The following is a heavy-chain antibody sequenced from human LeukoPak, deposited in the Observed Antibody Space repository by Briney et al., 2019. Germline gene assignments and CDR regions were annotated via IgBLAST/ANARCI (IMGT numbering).Heavy chain of an antibody. V-gene: IGHV3-23*01. CDR3: AKWAEYGGHSPVDY. Sequence: GGSLRLSCAASGVTFSSYGMSCVRQAPGRGLEWVSSISGSGGSTYYADSVKGRFTISRDNSKNTLYLQMNSLRAEDTAVYYCAKWAEYGGHSPVDYWGQGTLVTVSS. CDR2: ISGSGGST. J-gene: IGHJ4*02. CDR1: GVTFSSYG. D-gene: IGHD4-23*01.